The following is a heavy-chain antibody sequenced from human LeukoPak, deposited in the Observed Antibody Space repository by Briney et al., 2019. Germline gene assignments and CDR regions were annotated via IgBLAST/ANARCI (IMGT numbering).Heavy chain of an antibody. CDR1: GYSISSGYY. V-gene: IGHV4-38-2*02. J-gene: IGHJ4*02. CDR2: IYHSGST. Sequence: SETLSLTCTVSGYSISSGYYWGWIRQPPGKGLEWIGSIYHSGSTYYNPSLKSRVTISVDTSKNQFSLKLSSVTAADTAVYYCASSRPMVRGVIVAFDYWGQGTLVTVSS. D-gene: IGHD3-10*01. CDR3: ASSRPMVRGVIVAFDY.